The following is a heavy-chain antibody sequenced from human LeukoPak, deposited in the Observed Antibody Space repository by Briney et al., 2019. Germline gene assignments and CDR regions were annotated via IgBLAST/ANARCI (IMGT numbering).Heavy chain of an antibody. CDR2: IYFSGST. J-gene: IGHJ6*02. CDR3: ARDHPGWWV. V-gene: IGHV4-59*01. Sequence: TSETLSLTCTVSGGSISGYYWSWIRQPPGKGLEWIGYIYFSGSTNYNPSLKSRVTISLDTSRNQFSLRLTSVTAADTAVYYCARDHPGWWVWGQGTTVTVSS. D-gene: IGHD2-15*01. CDR1: GGSISGYY.